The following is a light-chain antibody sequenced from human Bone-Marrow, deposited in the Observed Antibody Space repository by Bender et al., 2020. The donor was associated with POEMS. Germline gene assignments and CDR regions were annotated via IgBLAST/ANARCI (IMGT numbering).Light chain of an antibody. CDR1: SSDVGGFNY. CDR3: NSFAGSYTLV. Sequence: QSALTQPPSASGSPGQSVTISCTGTSSDVGGFNYVSWYQQHPGKAPKLIIYEVSKRPSGVPGRFSGSKSGNTASLTVSGLQADDEADYYCNSFAGSYTLVFGTGTKVTVL. J-gene: IGLJ1*01. V-gene: IGLV2-8*01. CDR2: EVS.